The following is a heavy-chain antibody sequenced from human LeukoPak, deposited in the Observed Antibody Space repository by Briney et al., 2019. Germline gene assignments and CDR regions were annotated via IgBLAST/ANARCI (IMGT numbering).Heavy chain of an antibody. CDR2: INPNSGGT. CDR1: GYTFTGYY. J-gene: IGHJ5*02. Sequence: ASVKVSCKASGYTFTGYYMHWVRQAPGQGLEWMGRINPNSGGTNYAQKFQGRVTMTRDTSISTAYMELSRLRSDDTAVYYCARGRKYQLLWCFDPWAQGPLVTVS. CDR3: ARGRKYQLLWCFDP. D-gene: IGHD2-2*01. V-gene: IGHV1-2*06.